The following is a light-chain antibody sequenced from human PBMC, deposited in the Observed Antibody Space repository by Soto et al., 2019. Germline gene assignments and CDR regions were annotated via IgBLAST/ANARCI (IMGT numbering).Light chain of an antibody. CDR2: WAS. CDR3: QQYYSTPPYT. Sequence: DIVMTQSPDSLAVSLGERATINCKSSQSVLYSSNNKNYLAWYQQKPGQPPKLLIYWASTRESGVPDRFSGSGSGTDFPLTISSLQAEDVAVYCCQQYYSTPPYTFGQGTKLEIK. J-gene: IGKJ2*01. V-gene: IGKV4-1*01. CDR1: QSVLYSSNNKNY.